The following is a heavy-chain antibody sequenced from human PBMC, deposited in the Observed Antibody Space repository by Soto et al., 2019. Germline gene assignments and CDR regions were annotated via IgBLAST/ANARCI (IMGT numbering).Heavy chain of an antibody. CDR3: AREGSTYGSTFDY. CDR1: GYTFTSYG. CDR2: ISAYNGNT. V-gene: IGHV1-18*01. Sequence: ASVKVSCKASGYTFTSYGISWVRQAPGQGLEWMGWISAYNGNTNYAQKFQGRVTITTDTSASTAYMELSSLRSEDTAVYYCAREGSTYGSTFDYWGQGTLVTVSS. J-gene: IGHJ4*02. D-gene: IGHD3-10*01.